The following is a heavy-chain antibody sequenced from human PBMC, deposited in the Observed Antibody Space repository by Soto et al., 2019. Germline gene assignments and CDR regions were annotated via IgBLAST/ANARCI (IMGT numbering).Heavy chain of an antibody. CDR1: HATFTGYT. V-gene: IGHV1-18*04. CDR2: ISSLSGNT. D-gene: IGHD4-17*01. J-gene: IGHJ5*02. Sequence: QVHLVQSDTEVKEPGASVTVSCKTSHATFTGYTINWVRQAPGQGLEWLGWISSLSGNTYYARDFQGRLTMTTNTSATTADMELRSLSSDDTAVYFFARGTVTSGRWFGPWGQGTLVTVSS. CDR3: ARGTVTSGRWFGP.